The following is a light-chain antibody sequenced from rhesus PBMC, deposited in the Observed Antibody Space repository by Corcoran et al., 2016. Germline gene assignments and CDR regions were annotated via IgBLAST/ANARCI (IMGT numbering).Light chain of an antibody. CDR3: QHAYGTPHS. CDR2: KTS. Sequence: DIQMTQSPSSLSASVGDRVTITCRASENVNNYLNWYQQKPGKTPKLLIYKTSTLQRGVPSRFSGSGSGTDYTFTISSLQPEDVATYYCQHAYGTPHSFGQGTKVEIK. J-gene: IGKJ2*01. CDR1: ENVNNY. V-gene: IGKV1-74*01.